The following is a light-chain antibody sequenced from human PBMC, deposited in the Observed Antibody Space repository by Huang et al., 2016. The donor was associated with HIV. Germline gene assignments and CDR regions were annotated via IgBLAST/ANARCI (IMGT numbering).Light chain of an antibody. CDR2: AAS. CDR1: QDIRSS. CDR3: QQYYTTPRDT. V-gene: IGKV1-NL1*01. Sequence: DIQMTQSPSSLSASVGDRVTITCRASQDIRSSLAWYQQKPGKAPKLLLVAASRLESGVPSRFSGSGSGTDYTLTISSLQPEDFATYYCQQYYTTPRDTFGQGTRLAIK. J-gene: IGKJ5*01.